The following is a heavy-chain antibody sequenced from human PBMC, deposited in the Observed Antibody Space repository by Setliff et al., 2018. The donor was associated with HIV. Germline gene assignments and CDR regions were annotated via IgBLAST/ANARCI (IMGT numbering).Heavy chain of an antibody. J-gene: IGHJ3*02. Sequence: ASVKVSCKASGYSFINYAINWLRQAPGRGLEWMGCIHTEQGFPMYAQGFTGRFVFSLDPSVNTAYLQINSLTPDDGGVYYCAVDRHAFDIWGQGTVVTVSS. CDR1: GYSFINYA. CDR3: AVDRHAFDI. CDR2: IHTEQGFP. V-gene: IGHV7-4-1*02. D-gene: IGHD5-12*01.